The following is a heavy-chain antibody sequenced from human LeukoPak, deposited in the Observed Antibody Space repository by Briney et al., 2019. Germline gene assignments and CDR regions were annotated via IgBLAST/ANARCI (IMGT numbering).Heavy chain of an antibody. V-gene: IGHV4-61*02. CDR3: AREFNS. CDR2: IYSNGSA. CDR1: GGSINNIGLSHF. Sequence: SETLSLTCTVSGGSINNIGLSHFWNWIRQPAGKGLEWIGLIYSNGSAKYSPSLRSRVTISRDMSKNQFSLRLGSVTAADTALYYCAREFNSWGQGTLVTVSS. J-gene: IGHJ4*02.